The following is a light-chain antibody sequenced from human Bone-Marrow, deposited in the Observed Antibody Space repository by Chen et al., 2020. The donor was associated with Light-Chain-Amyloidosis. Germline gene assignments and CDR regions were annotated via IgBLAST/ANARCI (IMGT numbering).Light chain of an antibody. Sequence: SYVLTQPSSVSVAPGQTATIACWGNNIGSTSVHWYQQTPGQAPVLVVFDDSDRPSGIPERFSGSNAGNTATLTISRVEAGDEADYYCQVWDRSSDRPVFGGGTKLTVL. CDR1: NIGSTS. CDR3: QVWDRSSDRPV. J-gene: IGLJ3*02. V-gene: IGLV3-21*02. CDR2: DDS.